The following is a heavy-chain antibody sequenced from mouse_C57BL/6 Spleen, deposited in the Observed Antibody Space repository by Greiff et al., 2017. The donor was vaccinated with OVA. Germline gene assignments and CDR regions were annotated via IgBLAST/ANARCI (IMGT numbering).Heavy chain of an antibody. CDR3: ARRYDYPYYYAMDY. CDR2: IYPRSGNT. J-gene: IGHJ4*01. Sequence: LQQSEAELARPGASVKLSCKASGYTFTSYGISWVKQRTGQGLEWIGEIYPRSGNTYYNEKFKGKATLTADKSSSTAYMELRSLTSEDSAVYFCARRYDYPYYYAMDYWGQGTSVTVSS. V-gene: IGHV1-81*01. D-gene: IGHD2-4*01. CDR1: GYTFTSYG.